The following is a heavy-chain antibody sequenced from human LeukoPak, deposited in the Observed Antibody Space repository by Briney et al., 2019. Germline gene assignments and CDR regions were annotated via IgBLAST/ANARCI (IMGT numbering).Heavy chain of an antibody. D-gene: IGHD2-8*02. J-gene: IGHJ4*02. CDR1: GGSISSYY. CDR2: ISDIGSI. V-gene: IGHV4-59*08. Sequence: KRSETLSLTCTVSGGSISSYYWSWIRQPPGKGLEWTAYISDIGSINYNPSLKSRVTISLDTSKNQFSLKLSSVTAADTAVYYCAGHHPRNTVDFWGQGTLVTVSS. CDR3: AGHHPRNTVDF.